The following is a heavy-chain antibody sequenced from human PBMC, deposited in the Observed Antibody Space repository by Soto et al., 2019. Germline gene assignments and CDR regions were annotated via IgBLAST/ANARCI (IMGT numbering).Heavy chain of an antibody. V-gene: IGHV3-30*18. Sequence: QVRLVESGGGMVQPGKSLRLSCAGSGFAFSNYGMHWVRQAPGKGLEWVALTSYDGSIRYYVDSVKGRFTISRDNSKNTLFLQMNSLRPEDTGFYYCAEGPIKGPTLSYFDSWGRGTLVTVSS. CDR3: AEGPIKGPTLSYFDS. CDR1: GFAFSNYG. J-gene: IGHJ4*02. D-gene: IGHD4-4*01. CDR2: TSYDGSIR.